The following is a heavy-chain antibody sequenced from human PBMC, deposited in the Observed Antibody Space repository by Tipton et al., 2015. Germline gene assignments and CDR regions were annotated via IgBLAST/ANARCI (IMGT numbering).Heavy chain of an antibody. Sequence: TLSLTCDVSGGSISSSNWWSWVRQPPGKGLEWIGEIYHSGSTYYNPSLKSRVTISIDRFKNQFSLKLSSVTAADTAVYYCASPSLPHDRGDYYFQSWGQGSLVTVSS. CDR3: ASPSLPHDRGDYYFQS. CDR2: IYHSGST. CDR1: GGSISSSNW. J-gene: IGHJ4*02. D-gene: IGHD2-21*02. V-gene: IGHV4-4*02.